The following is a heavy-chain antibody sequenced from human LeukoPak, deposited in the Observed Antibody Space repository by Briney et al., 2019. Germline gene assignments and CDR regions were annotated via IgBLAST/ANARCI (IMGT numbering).Heavy chain of an antibody. CDR3: ARGRKLGAPTYFFDY. V-gene: IGHV3-23*01. J-gene: IGHJ4*02. Sequence: GGSLRLSCAASGFTFSTYAMTWVRQAPGQGLEWVSGISGSGDNTYYADSVRGRFTISRDKSKSTVYLQMNSLGVEDTAIHYCARGRKLGAPTYFFDYWGQGTLVTVSS. D-gene: IGHD1-26*01. CDR2: ISGSGDNT. CDR1: GFTFSTYA.